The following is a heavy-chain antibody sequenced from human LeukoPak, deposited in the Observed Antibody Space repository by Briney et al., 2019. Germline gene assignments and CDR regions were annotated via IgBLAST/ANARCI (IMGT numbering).Heavy chain of an antibody. CDR1: GYSFTNYW. CDR2: IDPSDSYT. D-gene: IGHD5-12*01. CDR3: ARHSSRYSGYDLNDAFDI. J-gene: IGHJ3*02. Sequence: KPGESLRISCKGSGYSFTNYWISWVRQMPGKGLEWMGRIDPSDSYTNYSPSFQGHVTISADKSISTAYLQWSSLKASDTAMYYCARHSSRYSGYDLNDAFDIWGQGTMVTVSS. V-gene: IGHV5-10-1*01.